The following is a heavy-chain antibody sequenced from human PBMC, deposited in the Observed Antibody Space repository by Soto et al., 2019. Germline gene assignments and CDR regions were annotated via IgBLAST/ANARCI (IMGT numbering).Heavy chain of an antibody. CDR1: GYTFTGYY. D-gene: IGHD3-22*01. CDR3: ARSRRTYDSSGYLYNWFDP. V-gene: IGHV1-2*04. Sequence: ASVEVSCKASGYTFTGYYMHWVRQAPGQGLEWMGWINPNSGGTNYAQKFQGWVTMTRDTSISTAYMELSRLRSDDTAVYYCARSRRTYDSSGYLYNWFDPWGQGTLVTVS. J-gene: IGHJ5*02. CDR2: INPNSGGT.